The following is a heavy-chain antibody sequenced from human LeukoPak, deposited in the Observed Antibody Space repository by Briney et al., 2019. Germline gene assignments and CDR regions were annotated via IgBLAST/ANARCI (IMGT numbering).Heavy chain of an antibody. V-gene: IGHV3-48*01. CDR3: ARDYVYAFDY. D-gene: IGHD2/OR15-2a*01. CDR2: ISGDGNAK. J-gene: IGHJ4*02. CDR1: GFSFSSYS. Sequence: GGSLRLSCAASGFSFSSYSINWVRQAPGKGLEWVSYISGDGNAKHYTDSVKGRFTISRDNAKNALYLQMNSLRAEDTGVYFCARDYVYAFDYWGQGTLVTVSS.